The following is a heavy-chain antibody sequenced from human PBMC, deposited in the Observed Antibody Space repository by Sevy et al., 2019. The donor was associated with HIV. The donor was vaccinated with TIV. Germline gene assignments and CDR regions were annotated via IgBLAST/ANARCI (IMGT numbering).Heavy chain of an antibody. Sequence: GGSLRLSCAASGFTFSYSGMHWVRQAPGKGLEWVTFIQFDGSSQSYAESVKGRFTILRDNTKNTLYLQMNSLRRDDMALYYCAKNTAAVGVGGYDYWGQGALVTVSS. D-gene: IGHD2-8*02. J-gene: IGHJ4*02. CDR3: AKNTAAVGVGGYDY. V-gene: IGHV3-30*02. CDR1: GFTFSYSG. CDR2: IQFDGSSQ.